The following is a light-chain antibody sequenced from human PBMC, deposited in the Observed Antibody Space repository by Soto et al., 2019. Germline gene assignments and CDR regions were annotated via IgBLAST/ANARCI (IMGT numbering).Light chain of an antibody. V-gene: IGKV3-15*01. Sequence: VMTQSPSTLTVSPGERATLSCRASQTVSRNLAWYQQRPGQAPRLLIYDISNRAAGVPARFSGSGSETEFTLTIRSLQSEDFAVYFCQQYNNWPSFGQGTRLEI. CDR2: DIS. J-gene: IGKJ5*01. CDR3: QQYNNWPS. CDR1: QTVSRN.